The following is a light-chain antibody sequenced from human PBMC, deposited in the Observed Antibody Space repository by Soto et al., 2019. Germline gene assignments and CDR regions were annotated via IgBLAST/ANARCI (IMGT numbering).Light chain of an antibody. CDR1: QSVGRNY. CDR3: QQYASSPLT. V-gene: IGKV3-20*01. J-gene: IGKJ4*01. CDR2: GAS. Sequence: EIVLTQSPGTLSLSPGERATLSCRASQSVGRNYLAWYQQKLGQAPRLLIHGASNRATGIPDRFSGSGSGTDFILTISRLEPEDFAVYYCQQYASSPLTFRGGTKVEIK.